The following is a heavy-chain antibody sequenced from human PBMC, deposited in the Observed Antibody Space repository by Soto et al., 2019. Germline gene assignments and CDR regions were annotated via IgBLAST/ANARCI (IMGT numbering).Heavy chain of an antibody. CDR2: ISGSGDRT. CDR1: GITISNYP. V-gene: IGHV3-23*01. J-gene: IGHJ1*01. Sequence: EVQLLESGGGLVQPGGSLRLSCAASGITISNYPMSWVRQAPGKGLDWVSGISGSGDRTYYADSAKGRFTISKDISKNSLSLPLDNLGVEDTAVYFCGKDDGGYPSTAPHWGQGTLVTVSS. D-gene: IGHD3-22*01. CDR3: GKDDGGYPSTAPH.